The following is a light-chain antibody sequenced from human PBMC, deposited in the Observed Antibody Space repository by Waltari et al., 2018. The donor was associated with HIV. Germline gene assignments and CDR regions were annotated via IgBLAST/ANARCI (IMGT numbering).Light chain of an antibody. Sequence: QSALTQPRSVSGSPGQSVTISCTCTSSGFGGYNYVSWYQQHPNKAPKLMIYDVTKRPSGVPDRFSGSKSGNTASLTISGLQADDEADYYCCAYAGSYTLFGGGTKVTVL. CDR2: DVT. CDR1: SSGFGGYNY. V-gene: IGLV2-11*01. CDR3: CAYAGSYTL. J-gene: IGLJ3*02.